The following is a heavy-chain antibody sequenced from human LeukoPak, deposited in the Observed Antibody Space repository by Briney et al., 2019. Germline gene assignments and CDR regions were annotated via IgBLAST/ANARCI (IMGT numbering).Heavy chain of an antibody. CDR3: ARGVRFLEWLPIMGVNYFDY. CDR2: IYYSGST. Sequence: PSETLSLTCTVSGGSISSSSYYWGWIRQPPGKGLEWIGSIYYSGSTYYNPSLKSRVTISVDTSKNQFSLKLSSVTAADTAVYYCARGVRFLEWLPIMGVNYFDYWGQGTLVTVSS. J-gene: IGHJ4*02. CDR1: GGSISSSSYY. D-gene: IGHD3-3*01. V-gene: IGHV4-39*07.